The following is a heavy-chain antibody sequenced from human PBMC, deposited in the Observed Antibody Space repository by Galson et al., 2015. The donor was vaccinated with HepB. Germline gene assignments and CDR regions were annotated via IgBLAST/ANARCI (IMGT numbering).Heavy chain of an antibody. CDR3: AKDFSGDPEAFDI. J-gene: IGHJ3*02. Sequence: SLRLSCAASGFTFEDYAMHWVRQAPGKGLEWVSGIRWNRASVGYADSVKGRFTISRDNAKKSLYLQMNSLRPEDTALYYCAKDFSGDPEAFDIWGQGTMVTVSS. D-gene: IGHD2-15*01. CDR2: IRWNRASV. V-gene: IGHV3-9*01. CDR1: GFTFEDYA.